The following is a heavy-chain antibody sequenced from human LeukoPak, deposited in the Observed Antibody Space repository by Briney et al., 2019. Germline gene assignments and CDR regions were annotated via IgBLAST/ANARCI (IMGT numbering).Heavy chain of an antibody. D-gene: IGHD3-10*01. CDR1: GFTFSSYW. CDR2: INSDGSST. J-gene: IGHJ4*02. Sequence: GGSLRLSCAASGFTFSSYWMHWVRQAPGKGLVWVSRINSDGSSTSYADSVKGRFTISRDNAKNTLYLQMNSLRAEDTAVYYCARAPNYYGSGSYYRVFDYWGQGTLVTVSS. CDR3: ARAPNYYGSGSYYRVFDY. V-gene: IGHV3-74*01.